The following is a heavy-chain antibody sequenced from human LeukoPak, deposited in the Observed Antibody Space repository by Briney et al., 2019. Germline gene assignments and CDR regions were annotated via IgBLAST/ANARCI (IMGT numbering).Heavy chain of an antibody. CDR1: GGSISSSSYY. D-gene: IGHD3-9*01. J-gene: IGHJ6*04. CDR3: ARDNYDIGVDV. Sequence: PSETLSLTCTVSGGSISSSSYYWGWIRQPPGKGLEWIGSIYYSGSTYYNPSLKSRVTISVDTSKNQFSLKLSSVTAADTAVYYCARDNYDIGVDVWGKGTTVTISS. V-gene: IGHV4-39*07. CDR2: IYYSGST.